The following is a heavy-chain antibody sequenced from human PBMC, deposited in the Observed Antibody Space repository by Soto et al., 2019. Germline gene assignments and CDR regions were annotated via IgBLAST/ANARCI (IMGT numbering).Heavy chain of an antibody. CDR2: VSFDGSST. D-gene: IGHD2-21*01. Sequence: QVQVVESGGGVVRPGRSLRLSCAAPGFNFNNYAMHWVRQAPGKGLEWVAVVSFDGSSTYYADSVKGRFTISRDSSNNTVSLQMNSLTNEDTAAYYCAKAGGGGDYYYGLDVWGQGTTVTVSS. CDR3: AKAGGGGDYYYGLDV. CDR1: GFNFNNYA. V-gene: IGHV3-30*18. J-gene: IGHJ6*02.